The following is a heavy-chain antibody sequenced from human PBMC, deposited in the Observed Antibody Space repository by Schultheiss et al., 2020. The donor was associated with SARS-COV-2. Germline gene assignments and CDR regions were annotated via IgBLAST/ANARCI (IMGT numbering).Heavy chain of an antibody. Sequence: SETLSLTCNVSGGSISTYYWTWIRQPPGKGLEWVGYIYYSGATNYNPSLKSRVTMSVDTSKNQFSLKLSSVTATDTAVYYCASTSDIVVALASTWGQGTLVTVSS. V-gene: IGHV4-59*08. J-gene: IGHJ1*01. CDR3: ASTSDIVVALAST. CDR1: GGSISTYY. D-gene: IGHD2-15*01. CDR2: IYYSGAT.